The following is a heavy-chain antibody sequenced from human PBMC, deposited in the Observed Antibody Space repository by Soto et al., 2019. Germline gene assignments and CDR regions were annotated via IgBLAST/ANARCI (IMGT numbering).Heavy chain of an antibody. CDR1: GGSISSGGYY. CDR2: IYYSGST. CDR3: ARGIDY. Sequence: QVQLQESGPGLVKPSQTLSLTCTVSGGSISSGGYYWSWIRQHPGKGLEWIGYIYYSGSTYYNPALIRRITKSVDTSKNQFSLKLSSVTAAGTAVYCCARGIDYWGQGTLVTVSS. V-gene: IGHV4-31*03. J-gene: IGHJ4*02.